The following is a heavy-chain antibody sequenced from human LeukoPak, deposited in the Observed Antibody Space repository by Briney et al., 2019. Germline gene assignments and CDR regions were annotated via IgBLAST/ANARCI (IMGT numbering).Heavy chain of an antibody. CDR1: GYTLTELS. CDR3: ASELGHYYDSSGYLNAFDI. CDR2: FDPEDGET. Sequence: GASVKVSCKVSGYTLTELSMHWVRQAPGKRLEWMGGFDPEDGETIYAQKFQGRVTMTEDTSTDTAYMELSSLRSEDTAVYYCASELGHYYDSSGYLNAFDIWGQGTMVTVSS. D-gene: IGHD3-22*01. V-gene: IGHV1-24*01. J-gene: IGHJ3*02.